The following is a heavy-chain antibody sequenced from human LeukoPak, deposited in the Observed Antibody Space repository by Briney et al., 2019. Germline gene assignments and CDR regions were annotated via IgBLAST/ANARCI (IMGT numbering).Heavy chain of an antibody. J-gene: IGHJ4*02. D-gene: IGHD6-13*01. CDR1: GYTFTSYD. CDR2: MNTNRGNT. CDR3: ARVRRQQLAD. V-gene: IGHV1-8*01. Sequence: ASVKVSCKASGYTFTSYDINWVRQATGQGLEWMGWMNTNRGNTGYVQKFQGRVTMTRDTSISTAYMELSRLRSEDTAVYYCARVRRQQLADWGQGTLVTVSS.